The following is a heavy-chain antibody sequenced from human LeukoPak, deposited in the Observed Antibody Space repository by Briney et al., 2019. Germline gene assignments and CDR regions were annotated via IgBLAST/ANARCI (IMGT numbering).Heavy chain of an antibody. D-gene: IGHD4-17*01. CDR1: GFTFSSYG. J-gene: IGHJ4*02. CDR3: AKGGTVTKRGDYFDY. Sequence: GGSLRLSCAASGFTFSSYGMHWVRQAPGKGLEWVSAISGSGGSTYYADSVKGRFTISRDNSKNTLYLQMNSLRAEDTAVYYCAKGGTVTKRGDYFDYWGQGTLVTVSS. CDR2: ISGSGGST. V-gene: IGHV3-23*01.